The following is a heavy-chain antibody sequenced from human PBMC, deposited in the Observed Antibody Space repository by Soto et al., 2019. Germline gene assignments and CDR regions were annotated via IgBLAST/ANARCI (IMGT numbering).Heavy chain of an antibody. CDR3: ARAPYYYDSSGYFFDY. Sequence: QVQLVQSGAEVKKPGSSVKVSCKASGGTFSSYTISWVRQAPGQGLEWMGRIIPILGIANYAKKFQGRVTITADKSTSTAYMELSSLRSEDTAVYYCARAPYYYDSSGYFFDYWGQGTLVTVSS. CDR1: GGTFSSYT. V-gene: IGHV1-69*02. J-gene: IGHJ4*02. D-gene: IGHD3-22*01. CDR2: IIPILGIA.